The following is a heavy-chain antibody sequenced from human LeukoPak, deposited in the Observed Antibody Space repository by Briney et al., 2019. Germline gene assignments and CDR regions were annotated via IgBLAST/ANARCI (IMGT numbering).Heavy chain of an antibody. CDR1: GFTFSSYN. J-gene: IGHJ4*02. CDR2: ISTSSSII. V-gene: IGHV3-48*02. CDR3: ARDYYEAPFNY. Sequence: GGSLRLSCAASGFTFSSYNMNWVRHAPRKGLEWVSYISTSSSIIYYADSVQGRFTISRDNAKNSLSLQMNSLREEETAVYYCARDYYEAPFNYWGQGTLVTVSS. D-gene: IGHD3-22*01.